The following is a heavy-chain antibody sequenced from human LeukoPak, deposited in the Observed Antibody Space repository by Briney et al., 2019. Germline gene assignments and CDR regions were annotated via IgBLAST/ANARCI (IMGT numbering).Heavy chain of an antibody. CDR3: AKNRWGSVATPDS. V-gene: IGHV3-53*05. Sequence: GGSLRLSCAVSGFTVSGNYMSWVRQAPGKGLEWVSLIYSGGTTYYADSVKGRFTISRDNSKNTVYLQMNSLRTEDTALYYCAKNRWGSVATPDSWGQGTLVTVSS. CDR2: IYSGGTT. CDR1: GFTVSGNY. D-gene: IGHD5-12*01. J-gene: IGHJ4*02.